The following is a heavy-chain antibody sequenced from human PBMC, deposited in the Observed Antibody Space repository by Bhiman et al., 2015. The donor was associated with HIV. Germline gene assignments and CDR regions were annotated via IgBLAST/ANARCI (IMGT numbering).Heavy chain of an antibody. J-gene: IGHJ6*02. Sequence: QVQLVESGGGVVQPWGYLRLSCSASGFAFNNYAMHWVRQAPGKGLEWVASIKSDGTNKYYVDSHKGRFTISRDNSKNTLYLHFNSLRPEDTAVYFCARGKRVRGDDYYFYYGMDVWGQGTTVTASS. CDR3: ARGKRVRGDDYYFYYGMDV. CDR1: GFAFNNYA. V-gene: IGHV3-30*02. D-gene: IGHD3-10*01. CDR2: IKSDGTNK.